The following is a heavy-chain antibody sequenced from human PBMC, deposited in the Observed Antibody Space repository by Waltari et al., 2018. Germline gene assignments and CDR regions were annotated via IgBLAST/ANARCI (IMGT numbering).Heavy chain of an antibody. CDR2: INQDGSDK. V-gene: IGHV3-7*01. Sequence: EVQLVDSGGGSVKPGGSLRLACAASGFTFSYARLPWVRQAAGKGLEWVANINQDGSDKYYVDSVKGRFTISRDNAKNSLYLQMNSLRPEDTAVYYCARYDLGPYYYYGMDVWGQGTTVTASS. D-gene: IGHD7-27*01. J-gene: IGHJ6*02. CDR1: GFTFSYAR. CDR3: ARYDLGPYYYYGMDV.